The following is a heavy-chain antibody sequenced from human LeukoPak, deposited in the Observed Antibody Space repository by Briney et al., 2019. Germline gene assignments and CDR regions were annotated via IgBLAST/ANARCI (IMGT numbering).Heavy chain of an antibody. V-gene: IGHV3-74*01. Sequence: GGSLRLSCAASGFTFSSYWMHWVRQAPGKGLVWVPRINSDGSSTSYADSVKGRFTISRDNAKNTLYLQMNSLRAEDTAVYYCARDRGYCSSTSCYDNHWGQGTLVTVSS. D-gene: IGHD2-2*01. J-gene: IGHJ5*02. CDR3: ARDRGYCSSTSCYDNH. CDR2: INSDGSST. CDR1: GFTFSSYW.